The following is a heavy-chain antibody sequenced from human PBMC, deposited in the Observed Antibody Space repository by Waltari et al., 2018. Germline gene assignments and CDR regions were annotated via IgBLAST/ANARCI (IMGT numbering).Heavy chain of an antibody. V-gene: IGHV1-69*08. CDR3: AWSGDYYYYGMDV. CDR1: GGPFRSYA. CDR2: IIPIFGTA. J-gene: IGHJ6*02. Sequence: QVQLVQSGAEVKKPGSSVKVSCQASGGPFRSYAISGVRQAPGQGLEWMGRIIPIFGTANYAQKFQGRVTITADKSTSTAYMELSSLRSEDTAVYYCAWSGDYYYYGMDVWGQGTTVTVSS. D-gene: IGHD3-3*01.